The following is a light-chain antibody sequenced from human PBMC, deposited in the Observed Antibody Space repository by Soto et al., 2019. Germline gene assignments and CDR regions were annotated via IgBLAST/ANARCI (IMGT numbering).Light chain of an antibody. CDR2: GAS. V-gene: IGKV3-15*01. Sequence: EIVMTQSPATLSVSPGERATLSCRSSQSVSSNLAWYQQKPGQAPRLRIYGASTRATGIPARVSGSGSRTEFPITISSLQSEDVAVYYCQQYNNLPEWTFGQGTKVEIK. CDR1: QSVSSN. J-gene: IGKJ1*01. CDR3: QQYNNLPEWT.